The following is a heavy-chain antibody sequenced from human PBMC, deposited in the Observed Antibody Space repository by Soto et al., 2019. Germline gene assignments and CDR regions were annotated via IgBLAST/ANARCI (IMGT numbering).Heavy chain of an antibody. CDR1: GYTFTSYY. V-gene: IGHV1-46*03. J-gene: IGHJ4*02. Sequence: ASVKVSCKASGYTFTSYYMHWVRQAPGQGLEWMGIINPSGGSTSYAQKFQGRVTMTRDTSTSTVYMELSSLRSEDTAVYYCARALPHYYDSSGYHTNFDYWGQGTLVTVSS. D-gene: IGHD3-22*01. CDR3: ARALPHYYDSSGYHTNFDY. CDR2: INPSGGST.